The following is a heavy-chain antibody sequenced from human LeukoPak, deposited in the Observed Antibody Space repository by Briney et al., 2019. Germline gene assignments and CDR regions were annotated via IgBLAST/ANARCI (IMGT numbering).Heavy chain of an antibody. CDR2: IYYSGST. CDR3: AREAGSSWSRGLDI. Sequence: SSETLSLTCTVSGGSISSYYWSWIRQPPGKGLEWIGYIYYSGSTNYNPSLKSRVTISVDTSKNQLSLKLSSVTAADTAVYYCAREAGSSWSRGLDIWGQGTVVTVSS. V-gene: IGHV4-59*01. J-gene: IGHJ3*02. D-gene: IGHD6-13*01. CDR1: GGSISSYY.